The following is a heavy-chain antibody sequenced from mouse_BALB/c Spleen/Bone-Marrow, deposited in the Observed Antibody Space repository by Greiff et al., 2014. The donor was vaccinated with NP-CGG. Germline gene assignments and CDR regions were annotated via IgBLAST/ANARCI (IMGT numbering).Heavy chain of an antibody. Sequence: EVQLQQSGAELVKPGASVKLSCTASGFNIKDTYMHWVKQRPEQGLEWIGRIDPANGNTKYDPKFQGKATITADTSSNTAYLQLSSLTSEDTAVFYCAAYYRYDGRFADWGQGTLVTVSA. CDR3: AAYYRYDGRFAD. V-gene: IGHV14-3*02. CDR1: GFNIKDTY. D-gene: IGHD2-14*01. CDR2: IDPANGNT. J-gene: IGHJ3*01.